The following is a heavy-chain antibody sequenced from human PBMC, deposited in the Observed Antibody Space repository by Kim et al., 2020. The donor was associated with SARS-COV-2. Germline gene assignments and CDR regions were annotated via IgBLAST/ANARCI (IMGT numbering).Heavy chain of an antibody. CDR2: ISGSGGST. V-gene: IGHV3-23*01. J-gene: IGHJ4*02. Sequence: GGSLRLSCAASGFTFTSYPMSWVRQAPGKGLEWVSSISGSGGSTYYADSVKGRFTISRDNSKNTLYLETNSLRTEDTAVYYCAKASAPIRFGNLFFDSWGQGTLVTVSS. CDR1: GFTFTSYP. D-gene: IGHD3-10*01. CDR3: AKASAPIRFGNLFFDS.